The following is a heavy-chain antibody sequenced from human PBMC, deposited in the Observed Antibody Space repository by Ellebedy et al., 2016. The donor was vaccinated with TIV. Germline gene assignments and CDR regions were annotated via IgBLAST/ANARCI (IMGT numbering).Heavy chain of an antibody. D-gene: IGHD2-15*01. CDR3: VRGPLGYCSGGSCSADY. Sequence: GESLKISCKGSGYTFTSQWIGWVRQMPGKGLEWMAIIYPGDSEIRYSPSAGQVTISADKSISSAYLQWSSLKASDTAMYYCVRGPLGYCSGGSCSADYWGQGTLVTVSS. CDR1: GYTFTSQW. J-gene: IGHJ4*02. CDR2: IYPGDSEI. V-gene: IGHV5-51*01.